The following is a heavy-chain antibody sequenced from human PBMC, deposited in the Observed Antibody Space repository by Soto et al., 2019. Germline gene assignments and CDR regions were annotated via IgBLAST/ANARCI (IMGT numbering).Heavy chain of an antibody. V-gene: IGHV3-23*01. CDR3: AKGGYYSLFDI. Sequence: GGSLRLSCVASGFPFSSYAMSWVRQTPGKGLEWVSGISGSGGRTYYADSVKGRFTNCRDNSKNTMSMQMHILRVEETAVYCCAKGGYYSLFDIWGQGTMVTVS. D-gene: IGHD3-16*01. CDR1: GFPFSSYA. CDR2: ISGSGGRT. J-gene: IGHJ3*02.